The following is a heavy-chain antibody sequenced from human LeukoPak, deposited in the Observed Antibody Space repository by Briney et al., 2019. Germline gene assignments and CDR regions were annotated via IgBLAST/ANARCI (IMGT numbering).Heavy chain of an antibody. CDR2: FDPEDGET. V-gene: IGHV1-24*01. D-gene: IGHD3-22*01. CDR1: GYTLTELS. Sequence: ASVKVSRKVSGYTLTELSMHWVRQAPGKGLEWMGGFDPEDGETIYAQKFQGRVTMTEDTSTDTAYMELSSLRSEDTAVYYCATDTTSLKRITMIVVAPADAFDIWGQGTMVTVSS. CDR3: ATDTTSLKRITMIVVAPADAFDI. J-gene: IGHJ3*02.